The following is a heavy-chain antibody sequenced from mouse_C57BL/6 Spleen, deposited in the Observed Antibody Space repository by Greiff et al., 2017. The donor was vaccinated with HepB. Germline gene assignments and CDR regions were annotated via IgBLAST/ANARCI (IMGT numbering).Heavy chain of an antibody. J-gene: IGHJ1*03. CDR2: INPSNGGT. V-gene: IGHV1-53*01. Sequence: QVQLQQSGTELVKPGASVKLSCKASGYTFTSYWMHWVKQRPGQGLEWIGNINPSNGGTNYNEKFKSKATLTVDKSSSTAYMQLSSLTSEDSAVYYCARWLWSYWYFDVWGTGTTVTVSS. D-gene: IGHD1-1*02. CDR3: ARWLWSYWYFDV. CDR1: GYTFTSYW.